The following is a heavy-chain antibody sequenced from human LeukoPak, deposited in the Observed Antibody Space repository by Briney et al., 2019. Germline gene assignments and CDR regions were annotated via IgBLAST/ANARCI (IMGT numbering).Heavy chain of an antibody. Sequence: SETLSLICTVSGGFISRYYWSWIRQPPGKGLEWIEYIYYSGSTNYNPSLKSRVTISVDTSKNQFSLKLSSVTAADTAVYYCARFKATYYYYYGMDVWGQGTTVTVSS. J-gene: IGHJ6*02. V-gene: IGHV4-59*01. CDR1: GGFISRYY. CDR3: ARFKATYYYYYGMDV. CDR2: IYYSGST.